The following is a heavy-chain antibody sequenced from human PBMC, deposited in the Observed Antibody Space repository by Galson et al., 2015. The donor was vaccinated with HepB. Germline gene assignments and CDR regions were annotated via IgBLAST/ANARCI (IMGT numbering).Heavy chain of an antibody. CDR2: MSYDGSNK. V-gene: IGHV3-30-3*01. D-gene: IGHD5-18*01. CDR3: ARGSHVWIQLWSGVGIDY. J-gene: IGHJ4*02. CDR1: GFTYSSYA. Sequence: SLRLSCAASGFTYSSYAMHWVRQAPGKGLEWVAVMSYDGSNKYYADSVKGRFTISRDNSKNTLYLQMNSLRAEDTAVYYCARGSHVWIQLWSGVGIDYWGQGTLVTVSS.